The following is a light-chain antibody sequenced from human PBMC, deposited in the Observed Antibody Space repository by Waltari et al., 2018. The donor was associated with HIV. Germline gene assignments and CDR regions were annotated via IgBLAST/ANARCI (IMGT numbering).Light chain of an antibody. CDR1: ALANKY. Sequence: SYELTQPSSVSVSPGQTTRITCSADALANKYARWLQQKPGQAPILVIYKDTERPSGIPERFTGSSSGTTVTLTISGAQVEDEADYFCYSAADKNVLFGGGTKLTVL. CDR2: KDT. J-gene: IGLJ2*01. CDR3: YSAADKNVL. V-gene: IGLV3-27*01.